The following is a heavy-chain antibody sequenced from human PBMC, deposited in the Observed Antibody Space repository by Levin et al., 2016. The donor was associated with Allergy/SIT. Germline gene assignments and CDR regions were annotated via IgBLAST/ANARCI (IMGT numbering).Heavy chain of an antibody. J-gene: IGHJ4*02. CDR3: ARGNWNDQY. CDR2: IYYSGST. CDR1: GGSVSSGSYY. Sequence: SETLSLTCTVSGGSVSSGSYYWSWIRQPPGKGLEWIGYIYYSGSTNYNPSLKSRVTISVDTSKNQFSLRLSSVSAADTAVYYCARGNWNDQYWGQGTLVTVSS. V-gene: IGHV4-61*01. D-gene: IGHD1-1*01.